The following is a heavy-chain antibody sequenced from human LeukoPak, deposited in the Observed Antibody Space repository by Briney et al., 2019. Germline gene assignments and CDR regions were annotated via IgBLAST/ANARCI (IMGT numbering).Heavy chain of an antibody. V-gene: IGHV3-30*02. CDR3: AKDQADTVTLFDY. CDR2: IRYDGSNK. Sequence: GGSLRLSCVASGFTFSSYGMHWVRQAPGKGLEWVAFIRYDGSNKYYADSVKGRFTISRDNSKNTLYLQMNSLRAEDTAVYYCAKDQADTVTLFDYWGQGTLVTVSS. D-gene: IGHD4-17*01. CDR1: GFTFSSYG. J-gene: IGHJ4*02.